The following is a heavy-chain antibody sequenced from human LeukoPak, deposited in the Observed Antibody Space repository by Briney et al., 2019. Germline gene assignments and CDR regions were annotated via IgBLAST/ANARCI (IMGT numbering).Heavy chain of an antibody. CDR1: GYTFTSYD. J-gene: IGHJ6*03. CDR2: MNPNSGNT. CDR3: ARGCPTSFYYYYYYYMDV. Sequence: ASVKVSCKASGYTFTSYDINWVRQATGLGLEWMGWMNPNSGNTGYAQKFQGRVTMTRNTSISTAYMELSSLRSEDTAVYYCARGCPTSFYYYYYYYMDVWGKGTTVTVSS. V-gene: IGHV1-8*01.